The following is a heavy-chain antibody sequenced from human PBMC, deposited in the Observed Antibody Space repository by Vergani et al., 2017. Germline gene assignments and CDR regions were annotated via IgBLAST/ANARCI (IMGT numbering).Heavy chain of an antibody. D-gene: IGHD2-2*01. CDR3: AKYGSSTSSFDY. V-gene: IGHV3-66*01. Sequence: EVQLVESGGGLVQPGGSLRLSCAASGFTVSSNYMSWVRQAPGEGLEWVSVIYSGGSTYYADSVKGRFTISRDNSKNTLYLQMNSLRAEDTAVYYCAKYGSSTSSFDYWGQGTLVTVSS. J-gene: IGHJ4*02. CDR2: IYSGGST. CDR1: GFTVSSNY.